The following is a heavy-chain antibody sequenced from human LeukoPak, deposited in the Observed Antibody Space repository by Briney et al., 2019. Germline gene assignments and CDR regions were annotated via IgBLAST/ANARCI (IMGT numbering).Heavy chain of an antibody. CDR1: GFTFSSFA. V-gene: IGHV3-23*01. Sequence: QPGESLRLSCAASGFTFSSFAMNWVRQASGKGLEWVSGLRGGGDTTDYADSVKGRFTISRDNSKNTLYLQMNSLRAEDTAVYYCATGRRINMIRAVSYYFDYWGQGTLVTVSS. J-gene: IGHJ4*02. CDR2: LRGGGDTT. D-gene: IGHD3-10*01. CDR3: ATGRRINMIRAVSYYFDY.